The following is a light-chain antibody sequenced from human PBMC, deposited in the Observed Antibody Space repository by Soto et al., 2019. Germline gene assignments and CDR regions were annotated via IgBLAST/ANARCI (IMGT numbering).Light chain of an antibody. CDR3: SSYTSSRTLV. Sequence: QSALTQPASVSGSPGQSITISCTGTSSDVGGYNYVSWYQHHPGKAPKLMIHEVSDRPSGISNRFSGSKSDNTASLTISGLQTDDEADYYCSSYTSSRTLVFGTGTKVTVL. V-gene: IGLV2-14*01. J-gene: IGLJ1*01. CDR2: EVS. CDR1: SSDVGGYNY.